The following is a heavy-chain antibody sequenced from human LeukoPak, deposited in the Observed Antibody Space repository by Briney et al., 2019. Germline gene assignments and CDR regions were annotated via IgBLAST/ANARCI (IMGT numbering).Heavy chain of an antibody. CDR1: GYTLTELS. D-gene: IGHD6-13*01. CDR2: FDPEDGET. V-gene: IGHV1-24*01. J-gene: IGHJ4*02. CDR3: ATAGGRSSSWLFDY. Sequence: ASVKVSCTVSGYTLTELSMHWERQAPGKGLERMGGFDPEDGETIYAQKYQGRVTMTEDTSTDTAYMELSSLRSEDTAVYYCATAGGRSSSWLFDYWGQGTLVTVSS.